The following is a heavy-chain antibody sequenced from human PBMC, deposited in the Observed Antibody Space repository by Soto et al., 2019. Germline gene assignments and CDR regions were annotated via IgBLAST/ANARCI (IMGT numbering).Heavy chain of an antibody. D-gene: IGHD3-9*01. CDR1: SFNFTSYS. CDR2: ISATSTYI. CDR3: ARVQSATGSMHFDH. V-gene: IGHV3-21*01. J-gene: IGHJ4*02. Sequence: GGSLRLSCAGSSFNFTSYSLNWVRQAPGKGLEWVSSISATSTYIFYADSVKGRFTISRDNAQNSVSLQMNSLRAEDTALYYCARVQSATGSMHFDHWGQGTLVTVS.